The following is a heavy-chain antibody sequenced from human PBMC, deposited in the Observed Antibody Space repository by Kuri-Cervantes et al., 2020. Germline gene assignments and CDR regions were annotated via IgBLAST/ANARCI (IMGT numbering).Heavy chain of an antibody. Sequence: ASVKVSCKASGYTFTSYYMHWVRQAPGQGLEWMGIINPSGGSTSHAQKFQGRVTMTRDTSTSTVYMELSSLRSEDTAVYYCARNYDILTGYYYYYGMDVWGQGTTVTVSS. CDR2: INPSGGST. V-gene: IGHV1-46*01. CDR1: GYTFTSYY. D-gene: IGHD3-9*01. J-gene: IGHJ6*02. CDR3: ARNYDILTGYYYYYGMDV.